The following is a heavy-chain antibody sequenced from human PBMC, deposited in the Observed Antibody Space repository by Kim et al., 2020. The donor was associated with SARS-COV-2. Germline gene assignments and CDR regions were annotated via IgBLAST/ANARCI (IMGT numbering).Heavy chain of an antibody. J-gene: IGHJ4*02. V-gene: IGHV3-21*01. Sequence: GGSLRLSCAASGFTFSSYSMNWVRQAPGKGLEWVSSISSSSSYIYYADSVKGRFTISRDNAKNSLYLQMNSLRAEDTAVYYCANRYSGYDPFDYWGQGTLVTVSS. CDR1: GFTFSSYS. CDR3: ANRYSGYDPFDY. D-gene: IGHD5-12*01. CDR2: ISSSSSYI.